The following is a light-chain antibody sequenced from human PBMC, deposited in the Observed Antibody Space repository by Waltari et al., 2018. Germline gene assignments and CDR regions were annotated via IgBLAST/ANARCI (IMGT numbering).Light chain of an antibody. Sequence: QSALTQPPSASGSPGQSVTISCTGTSSDVGGFSYVSWFQQHPGKAPKLIIYEVAKRPSGVPDRFSGSKSGNTVSLTVSGLQAEDEADYYCSSYGGDNNYVFGSGTKVTVL. J-gene: IGLJ1*01. CDR2: EVA. CDR1: SSDVGGFSY. CDR3: SSYGGDNNYV. V-gene: IGLV2-8*01.